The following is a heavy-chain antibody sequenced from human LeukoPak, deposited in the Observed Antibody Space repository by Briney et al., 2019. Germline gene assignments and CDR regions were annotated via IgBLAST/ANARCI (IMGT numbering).Heavy chain of an antibody. V-gene: IGHV3-23*01. CDR1: GFTFSSYA. Sequence: GGTLRLSCAASGFTFSSYAMSAGRQGPGKGLEWGSAISGSGGSTYYADSVKGRFTISRDISKNTLYLQMNSLRAEDTAVYYCAKDRGPYYYDVHFDYWGQGTLVTVSS. J-gene: IGHJ4*02. CDR3: AKDRGPYYYDVHFDY. D-gene: IGHD3-22*01. CDR2: ISGSGGST.